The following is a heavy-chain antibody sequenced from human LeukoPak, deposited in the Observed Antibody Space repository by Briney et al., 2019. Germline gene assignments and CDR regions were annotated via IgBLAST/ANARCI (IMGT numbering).Heavy chain of an antibody. CDR1: GFTFDDYG. CDR3: TRGYCSGGSCFAFDY. V-gene: IGHV3-20*04. CDR2: INWNGGSI. D-gene: IGHD2-15*01. J-gene: IGHJ4*02. Sequence: GGSLRLSCAASGFTFDDYGMGWVRQAPGKGLEWVSGINWNGGSIGHADSVKGRFTVSRDDAKNSLYLQMTSLRAEDTALYYCTRGYCSGGSCFAFDYWGQGTLVTVSS.